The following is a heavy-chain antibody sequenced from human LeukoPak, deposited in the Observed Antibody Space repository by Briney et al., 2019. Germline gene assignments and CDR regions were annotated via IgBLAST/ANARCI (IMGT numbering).Heavy chain of an antibody. V-gene: IGHV1-18*01. J-gene: IGHJ4*02. CDR3: ARDMVRGVTVLDY. Sequence: GASVKVSCKASGYTFTSYGITWVRHAPGQGLEWMGWISAYNGNTNYAQKLQGRVTMTTDTSTSTAYMELRSLRPDDTAVYYCARDMVRGVTVLDYWGQGTLVTVSS. CDR2: ISAYNGNT. CDR1: GYTFTSYG. D-gene: IGHD3-10*01.